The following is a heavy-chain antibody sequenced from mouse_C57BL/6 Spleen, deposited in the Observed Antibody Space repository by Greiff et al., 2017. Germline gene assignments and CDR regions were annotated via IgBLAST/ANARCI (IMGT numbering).Heavy chain of an antibody. Sequence: EVKLMESGAELVKPGASVKLSCTASGFNIKDYYMHWVKQRTEQGLAWIGRIDPEDGETKYAPKFQGKATITADTSSNTAYLQLSSLTSEDTAVYYCARDSSGTWFAYWGQGTLVTVSA. J-gene: IGHJ3*01. CDR3: ARDSSGTWFAY. CDR1: GFNIKDYY. D-gene: IGHD3-2*02. CDR2: IDPEDGET. V-gene: IGHV14-2*01.